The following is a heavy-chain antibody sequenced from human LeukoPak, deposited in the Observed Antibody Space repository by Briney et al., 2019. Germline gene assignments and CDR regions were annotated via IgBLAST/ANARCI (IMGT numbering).Heavy chain of an antibody. D-gene: IGHD3-10*01. CDR1: GGSISSSSYY. CDR2: IYYSGST. Sequence: PSETLSLTCGVSGGSISSSSYYWGWIRQPPGKGLEWIGSIYYSGSTYYNPSLKSRVTISVDTSKNQFSLKLSSVTAADTAVYYCARLLVRGVITGAFDYWGQGTLVTVSS. J-gene: IGHJ4*02. CDR3: ARLLVRGVITGAFDY. V-gene: IGHV4-39*01.